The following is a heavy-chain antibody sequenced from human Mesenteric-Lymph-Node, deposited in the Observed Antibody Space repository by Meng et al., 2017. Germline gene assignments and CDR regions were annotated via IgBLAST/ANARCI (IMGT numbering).Heavy chain of an antibody. V-gene: IGHV3-66*02. CDR2: IYSGGST. Sequence: GESLKISCEASGFTVSSNYMSWVRQAPGKGLEWVAVIYSGGSTYYADSVKGRFTISRDNSKNTLYLQMNSLRAEDTAVYYCASPGPRSRSGSTYGMDVWGQGTTVTVSS. CDR1: GFTVSSNY. CDR3: ASPGPRSRSGSTYGMDV. D-gene: IGHD3-10*01. J-gene: IGHJ6*02.